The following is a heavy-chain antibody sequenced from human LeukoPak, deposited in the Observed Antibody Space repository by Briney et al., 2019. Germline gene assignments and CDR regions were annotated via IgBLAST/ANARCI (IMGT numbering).Heavy chain of an antibody. Sequence: IYGGGGTYYADSVNGRFTISRDSSKNTLFLQMNSLRADDTAVYYCAKDARRSSGWYFFDHWGQGTLVTVSS. D-gene: IGHD6-19*01. CDR2: IYGGGGT. V-gene: IGHV3-53*01. CDR3: AKDARRSSGWYFFDH. J-gene: IGHJ4*02.